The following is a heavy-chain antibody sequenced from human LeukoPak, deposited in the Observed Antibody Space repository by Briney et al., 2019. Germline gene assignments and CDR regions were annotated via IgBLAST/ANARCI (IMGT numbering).Heavy chain of an antibody. Sequence: ASVKVSCKVSGYTFTGYYMHWVRQAPGQGLEWMGWINPNSGGTNYPQKFQGRVTVTRDTSISTAYMELSRLRSDDTAVYYCARLGGGAADVDYWGQGTLVTVSS. CDR1: GYTFTGYY. J-gene: IGHJ4*02. D-gene: IGHD6-25*01. V-gene: IGHV1-2*02. CDR3: ARLGGGAADVDY. CDR2: INPNSGGT.